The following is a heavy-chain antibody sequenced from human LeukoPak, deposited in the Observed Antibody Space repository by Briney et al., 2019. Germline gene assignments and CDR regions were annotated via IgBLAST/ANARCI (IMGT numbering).Heavy chain of an antibody. CDR1: GGSISSGGYY. V-gene: IGHV4-30-2*01. J-gene: IGHJ4*02. CDR3: AGGGSVPVPYYFDY. CDR2: IYHSGST. Sequence: SETLSLTCTVSGGSISSGGYYWSWIRQPPGKGLEWIGYIYHSGSTYYNPSLKSRVTISVDRSKNQFSLKLSSVTAADTAVYYCAGGGSVPVPYYFDYWGQGILVTVSS. D-gene: IGHD3-10*01.